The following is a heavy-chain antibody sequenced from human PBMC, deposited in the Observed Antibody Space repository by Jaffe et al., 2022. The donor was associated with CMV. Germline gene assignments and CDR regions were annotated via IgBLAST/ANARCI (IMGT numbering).Heavy chain of an antibody. D-gene: IGHD5-12*01. J-gene: IGHJ3*02. CDR2: IYSGGST. CDR3: ASQGAGGWLQLGAFDI. CDR1: GFTVSSNY. V-gene: IGHV3-66*04. Sequence: EVQLVESGGGLVQPGGSLRLSCAASGFTVSSNYMSWVRQAPGKGLEWVSVIYSGGSTYYADSVKGRFTISRDNSKNTLYLQMNSLRAEDTAVYYCASQGAGGWLQLGAFDIWGQGTMVTVSS.